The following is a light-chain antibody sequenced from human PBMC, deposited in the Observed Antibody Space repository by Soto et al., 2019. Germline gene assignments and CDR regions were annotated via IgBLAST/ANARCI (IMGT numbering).Light chain of an antibody. CDR2: DVT. CDR3: SSYTTSSITP. Sequence: QSALTQPASVSGSPGQSITISCTGTSSDVGGYSYVSWYQHHPGKAPKLLIYDVTTRPSGVSDRFSGSKSGNTASLTISGLQAEDEADDYCSSYTTSSITPFGTGTKVTVL. CDR1: SSDVGGYSY. J-gene: IGLJ1*01. V-gene: IGLV2-14*03.